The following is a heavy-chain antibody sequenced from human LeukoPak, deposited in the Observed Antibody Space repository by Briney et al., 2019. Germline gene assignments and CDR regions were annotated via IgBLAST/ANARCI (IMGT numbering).Heavy chain of an antibody. CDR1: GFTFSSYA. CDR2: IYSGGST. Sequence: PGGSLRLSCAASGFTFSSYAMSWVRQAPGKGLEWVSVIYSGGSTYYADSVKGRFTISRDNSKNTLYLQMNSLRAEDTAVYYCARDHDSSGYYSGYWGQGTLVTVSS. J-gene: IGHJ4*02. D-gene: IGHD3-22*01. CDR3: ARDHDSSGYYSGY. V-gene: IGHV3-66*02.